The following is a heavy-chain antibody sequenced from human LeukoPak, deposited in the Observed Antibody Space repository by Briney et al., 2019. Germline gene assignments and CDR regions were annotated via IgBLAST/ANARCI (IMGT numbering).Heavy chain of an antibody. J-gene: IGHJ4*02. CDR3: ARGHFDILTGYYIEY. V-gene: IGHV4-61*01. Sequence: SETLSLTCTVSGGSDSSGSDYWSWIRQPPGKGLEWIGYIYYRGTTNYNPSLKSRATISVDTSKKQFSLKLSFVTAADTAVYYCARGHFDILTGYYIEYWGQGTLVTVSS. CDR2: IYYRGTT. D-gene: IGHD3-9*01. CDR1: GGSDSSGSDY.